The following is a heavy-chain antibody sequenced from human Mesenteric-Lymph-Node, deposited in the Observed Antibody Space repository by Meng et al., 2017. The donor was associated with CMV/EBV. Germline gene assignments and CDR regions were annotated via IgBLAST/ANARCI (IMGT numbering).Heavy chain of an antibody. CDR1: RFTFSSYW. J-gene: IGHJ4*02. CDR3: YGGFDY. Sequence: GESLKISCAASRFTFSSYWMRWVRQAPGKGLEWVANIKEDGSEKFYVDSVKGRFPISRDNAKNSLYLQINSLRAEDTAVPSCYGGFDYWGQGTLVTVSS. V-gene: IGHV3-7*01. CDR2: IKEDGSEK. D-gene: IGHD2-2*01.